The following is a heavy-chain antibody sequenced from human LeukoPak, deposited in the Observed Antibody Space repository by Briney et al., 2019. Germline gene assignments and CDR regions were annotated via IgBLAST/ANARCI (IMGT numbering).Heavy chain of an antibody. D-gene: IGHD3-10*01. CDR2: INHSGST. CDR1: GGSFSGYY. Sequence: KPSETLSLTCAVYGGSFSGYYWSWIRQPPGKGLEWIGEINHSGSTNYNPSLKSRVTISVDTSKNQFSLKLSSVTAADTAVYYCARSGLFMVRGVRGFGPWGQGTLVTVSS. V-gene: IGHV4-34*01. J-gene: IGHJ5*02. CDR3: ARSGLFMVRGVRGFGP.